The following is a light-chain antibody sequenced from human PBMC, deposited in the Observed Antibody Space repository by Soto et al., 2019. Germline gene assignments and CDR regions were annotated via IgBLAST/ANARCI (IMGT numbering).Light chain of an antibody. J-gene: IGKJ1*01. Sequence: AIQMTQSLSSLSASVGDRVTITCRASQGIRNDLGWYQQKPGKAPKLLIYAAASLQSGVPSRFSGSGSCTDFTLTISCLQPEDFATYYCLQDYNFPRTFGQGTKVDIK. V-gene: IGKV1-6*01. CDR3: LQDYNFPRT. CDR2: AAA. CDR1: QGIRND.